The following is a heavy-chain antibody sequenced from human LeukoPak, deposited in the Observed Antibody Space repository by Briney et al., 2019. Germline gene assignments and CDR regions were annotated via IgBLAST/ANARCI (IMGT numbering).Heavy chain of an antibody. D-gene: IGHD2-2*01. J-gene: IGHJ4*02. V-gene: IGHV3-21*01. CDR3: ATDIIVVVPAALDY. Sequence: NPGGSLRLSCAASGFTFSSYSMNWVRQAPGKGLEWVSSISSSSSYIYYADSVKGRFTISRDNAKNSLYLQMNSLRAEDTAVHYCATDIIVVVPAALDYWGQGTLVTVSS. CDR2: ISSSSSYI. CDR1: GFTFSSYS.